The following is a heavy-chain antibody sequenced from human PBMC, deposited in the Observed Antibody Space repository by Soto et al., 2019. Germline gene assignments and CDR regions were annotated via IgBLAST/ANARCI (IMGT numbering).Heavy chain of an antibody. Sequence: GQSLKISCRGSGYSFTSYWIGWVRQMPGKGLEWMGIIYPGDSDTRYSPSFQGQATISADKSIRTAYLQWSNLKASDTAMYYCARSYPADYYYGMDVWGQGTTVTVS. V-gene: IGHV5-51*01. CDR2: IYPGDSDT. J-gene: IGHJ6*01. CDR3: ARSYPADYYYGMDV. CDR1: GYSFTSYW.